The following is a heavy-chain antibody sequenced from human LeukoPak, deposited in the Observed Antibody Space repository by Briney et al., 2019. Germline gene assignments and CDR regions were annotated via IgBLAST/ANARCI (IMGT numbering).Heavy chain of an antibody. V-gene: IGHV3-53*01. CDR1: GFTFSSYS. Sequence: PGGSLRLSCAASGFTFSSYSMNWVRQAPGKGLEWVSVIYSGGSTYYADSVKGRFTISRDNSKNTLYLQMNSLRAEDTAVYYCARVGWRGYYFDYWGQGTLVTVSS. D-gene: IGHD2-15*01. CDR3: ARVGWRGYYFDY. J-gene: IGHJ4*02. CDR2: IYSGGST.